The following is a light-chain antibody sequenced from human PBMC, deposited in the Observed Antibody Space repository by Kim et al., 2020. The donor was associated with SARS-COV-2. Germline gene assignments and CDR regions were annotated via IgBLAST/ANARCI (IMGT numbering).Light chain of an antibody. Sequence: GQSITISCTGTSSDVGGYNYVSWYQQHPGKAPKLMIYDVSKRPSGVPNRFSGSKSGNTASLTISGLQAEDEADYYCSSYASSYTYVFGAGTKLTVL. V-gene: IGLV2-11*01. CDR2: DVS. CDR3: SSYASSYTYV. J-gene: IGLJ2*01. CDR1: SSDVGGYNY.